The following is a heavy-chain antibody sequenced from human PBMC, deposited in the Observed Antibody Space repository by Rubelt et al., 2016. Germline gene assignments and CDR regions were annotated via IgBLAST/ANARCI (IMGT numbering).Heavy chain of an antibody. CDR3: ARTYYYDSSWRTHQYYFDY. D-gene: IGHD3-22*01. J-gene: IGHJ4*02. CDR1: GGSFSGYY. CDR2: INHSGST. V-gene: IGHV4-34*01. Sequence: QVQLQQWGAGLLKPSETLSLTCAVYGGSFSGYYWSWIRQPPGKGLEWIGEINHSGSTNYNPSLKSRVTISVDTSKNQFSLKLSFVTAADTAVYYCARTYYYDSSWRTHQYYFDYWGQGTLVTVSS.